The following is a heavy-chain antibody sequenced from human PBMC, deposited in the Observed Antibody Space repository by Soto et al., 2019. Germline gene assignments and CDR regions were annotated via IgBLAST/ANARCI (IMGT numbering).Heavy chain of an antibody. CDR1: GYTFTSYG. V-gene: IGHV1-18*01. D-gene: IGHD3-22*01. CDR3: AXGDLSGYYPYYYYYGMDV. J-gene: IGHJ6*02. Sequence: ASVKVSCKVSGYTFTSYGISWVRQAPGQGLEWMGWISAYNGNTNYAQKLQGRVTMTTDTPTSTAYMELRSLRSDDTAVYYCAXGDLSGYYPYYYYYGMDVWGQGTTVTVS. CDR2: ISAYNGNT.